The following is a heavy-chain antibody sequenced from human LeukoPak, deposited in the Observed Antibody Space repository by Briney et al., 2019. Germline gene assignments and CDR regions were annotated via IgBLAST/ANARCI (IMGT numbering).Heavy chain of an antibody. CDR2: IIPIFGTA. Sequence: GASVKVSCKASGGTFSSYAISWVRQAPGQGLEWMGGIIPIFGTANYAQKFQGRVTITADESTSTAYMELSSLRSEDTAMYYCARDRGGSLGLNYFDYWGQGTLVTVSS. J-gene: IGHJ4*02. V-gene: IGHV1-69*13. D-gene: IGHD3-10*01. CDR1: GGTFSSYA. CDR3: ARDRGGSLGLNYFDY.